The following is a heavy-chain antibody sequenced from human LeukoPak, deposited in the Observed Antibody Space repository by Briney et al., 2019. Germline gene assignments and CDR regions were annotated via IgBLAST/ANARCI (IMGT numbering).Heavy chain of an antibody. CDR2: IYYSGST. CDR3: ARHGRNGLSDY. Sequence: PSETLSLTCTVSGGSISNYYWSWIRQPPGKGLEWIGYIYYSGSTNYNPSLKSRVTISVDTSKNQFSLKLSSVTAADTAVYYCARHGRNGLSDYWSQGTLVTVSS. D-gene: IGHD2-15*01. V-gene: IGHV4-59*08. J-gene: IGHJ4*02. CDR1: GGSISNYY.